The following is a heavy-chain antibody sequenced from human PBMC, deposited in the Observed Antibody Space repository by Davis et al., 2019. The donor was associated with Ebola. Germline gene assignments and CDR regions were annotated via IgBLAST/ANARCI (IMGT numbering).Heavy chain of an antibody. Sequence: ASVKVSCKASGYTFSGFGISWLRQAPGQGLEWMGWMSAYNGNTNYAQKLQGRVTMTRDTSTSTAYMELGSLRSDDTAVYYCARDLEKAAGTFDYWGQGTQVTVSS. CDR3: ARDLEKAAGTFDY. D-gene: IGHD6-13*01. CDR1: GYTFSGFG. J-gene: IGHJ4*02. V-gene: IGHV1-18*04. CDR2: MSAYNGNT.